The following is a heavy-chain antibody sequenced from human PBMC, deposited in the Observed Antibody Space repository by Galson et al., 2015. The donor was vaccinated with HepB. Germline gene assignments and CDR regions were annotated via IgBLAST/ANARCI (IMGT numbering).Heavy chain of an antibody. D-gene: IGHD6-19*01. CDR1: GYTFTSYY. J-gene: IGHJ4*02. V-gene: IGHV1-46*01. CDR3: ARGGDSSGWYELLFDY. Sequence: VKVSCKASGYTFTSYYMHWVRQAPGQGLEWMGIINPSGGSTSYAQKFQGRVTMTRDTSTSTVYMELSSLRSEDTAVYYCARGGDSSGWYELLFDYWGQGTLVTVSS. CDR2: INPSGGST.